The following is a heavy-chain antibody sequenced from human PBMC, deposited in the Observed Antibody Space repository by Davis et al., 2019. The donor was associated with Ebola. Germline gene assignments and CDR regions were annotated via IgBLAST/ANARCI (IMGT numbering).Heavy chain of an antibody. J-gene: IGHJ6*02. CDR1: GGSISSYSYY. V-gene: IGHV4-39*07. D-gene: IGHD2-15*01. Sequence: SETLSLTCTVSGGSISSYSYYWGWFRQPPGKGLEWIASVYYSGSAYYNPSLKSRVTISVDTSRNQFSLKLTSVTAADTAVYYCARRTPTYYYYAMYVWGQGTAVTVSS. CDR3: ARRTPTYYYYAMYV. CDR2: VYYSGSA.